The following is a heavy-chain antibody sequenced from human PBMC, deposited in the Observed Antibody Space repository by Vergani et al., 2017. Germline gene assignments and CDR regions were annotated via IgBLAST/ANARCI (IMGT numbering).Heavy chain of an antibody. J-gene: IGHJ4*02. Sequence: QVQLQQWGAGLLKPSETLSLTCNVSDYSISSNYYWGWIRQPPGKGLEWIGSMHHSGGTYYNPSLKSRVSISLDTSKNQVFLSLTSVTAADTAVYYCAKDGRRPWSNSWANFANWGQGILVTVSS. V-gene: IGHV4-38-2*02. CDR3: AKDGRRPWSNSWANFAN. CDR2: MHHSGGT. CDR1: DYSISSNYY. D-gene: IGHD6-13*01.